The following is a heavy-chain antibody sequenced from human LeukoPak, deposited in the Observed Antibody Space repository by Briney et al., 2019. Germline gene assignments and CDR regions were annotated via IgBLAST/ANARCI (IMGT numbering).Heavy chain of an antibody. CDR1: GGSVSSDSYY. CDR2: IYYSGST. D-gene: IGHD6-19*01. J-gene: IGHJ6*02. Sequence: PSETLSLTCTVSGGSVSSDSYYWSWIRQPPGKGLEWIGYIYYSGSTNYNPSLKSRVTISVDTSKNQFSLKLSSVTAADTAVYYCARDQIAVLGTYYYYYGMGVWGQGTTVTVSS. V-gene: IGHV4-61*01. CDR3: ARDQIAVLGTYYYYYGMGV.